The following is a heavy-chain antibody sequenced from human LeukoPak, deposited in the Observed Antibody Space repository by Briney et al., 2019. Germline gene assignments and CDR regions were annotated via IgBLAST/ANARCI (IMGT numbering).Heavy chain of an antibody. CDR2: ISGSSGST. J-gene: IGHJ3*02. D-gene: IGHD1-26*01. CDR3: AKSGYSGTYTDAFDI. V-gene: IGHV3-23*01. Sequence: GGSLRLSCAASGFTFSSYAMSWVRQAPGKGLEWVSAISGSSGSTYYADSVKGRFTISRDNSKNTLYLQMNSLRAEDTAVYYCAKSGYSGTYTDAFDIWGQGTMVTVSS. CDR1: GFTFSSYA.